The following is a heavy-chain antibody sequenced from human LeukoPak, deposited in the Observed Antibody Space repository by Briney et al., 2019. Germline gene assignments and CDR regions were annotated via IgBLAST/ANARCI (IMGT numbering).Heavy chain of an antibody. V-gene: IGHV4-59*08. CDR3: GRQGTNYDNSGYCFDY. D-gene: IGHD3-22*01. Sequence: SETLSLTCTVSGGSISSYYWSWIRQPPGKGLEWIGYIYYSGSTNYNPSLKSRVTISVDTSKNQFSLKLSSVTAADTAVYYCGRQGTNYDNSGYCFDYWGQGTLVTVSS. CDR1: GGSISSYY. CDR2: IYYSGST. J-gene: IGHJ4*02.